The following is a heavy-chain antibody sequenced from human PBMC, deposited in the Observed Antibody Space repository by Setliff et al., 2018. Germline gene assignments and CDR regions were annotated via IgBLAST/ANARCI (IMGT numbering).Heavy chain of an antibody. CDR1: GFTFSNHW. J-gene: IGHJ3*02. D-gene: IGHD1-26*01. CDR3: AREWQVGSGWVDTVDI. V-gene: IGHV3-74*01. CDR2: INGDGRST. Sequence: GGSLRLSCAASGFTFSNHWMHWVRQTPGKGLVWVSRINGDGRSTNYADSVKGRFTISRDNAKNTLYLQMNSLRAEDTAVYFCAREWQVGSGWVDTVDIWGQGTMVTVSS.